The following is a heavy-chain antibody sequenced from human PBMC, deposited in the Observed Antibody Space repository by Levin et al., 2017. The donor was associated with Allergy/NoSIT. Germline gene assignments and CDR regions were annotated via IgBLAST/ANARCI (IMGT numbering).Heavy chain of an antibody. CDR2: IKQDGSEK. CDR3: ARFMAPGYCSGGSCYSLDY. V-gene: IGHV3-7*04. CDR1: GFTFSSYW. J-gene: IGHJ4*02. D-gene: IGHD2-15*01. Sequence: GGSLRLSCAASGFTFSSYWMSWVRQAPGKGLEWVANIKQDGSEKYYVDSVKGRFTISRDNAKNSLYLQMNSLRAEDTAVYYCARFMAPGYCSGGSCYSLDYWGQGTLVTVSS.